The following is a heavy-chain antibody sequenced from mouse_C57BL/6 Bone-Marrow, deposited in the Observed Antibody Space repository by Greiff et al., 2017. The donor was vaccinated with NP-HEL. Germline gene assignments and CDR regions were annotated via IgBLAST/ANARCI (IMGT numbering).Heavy chain of an antibody. D-gene: IGHD1-1*01. CDR3: ARPTVVYYYAMDY. J-gene: IGHJ4*01. V-gene: IGHV1-85*01. CDR2: IYPRDGST. Sequence: QVQLKQSGPELVKPGASVKLSCTASGYTFTSYDINWVKQRPGQGLEWIGWIYPRDGSTKYNEKFKGKATLTVDTSSSTAYMELHSLTSEDSAVYFCARPTVVYYYAMDYWGQGTSVTVSS. CDR1: GYTFTSYD.